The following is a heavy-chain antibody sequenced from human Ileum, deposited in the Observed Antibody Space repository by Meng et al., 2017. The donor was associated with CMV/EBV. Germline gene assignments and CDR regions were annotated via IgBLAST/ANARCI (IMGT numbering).Heavy chain of an antibody. J-gene: IGHJ4*02. CDR2: IYHGGST. D-gene: IGHD3-16*01. V-gene: IGHV4-4*07. Sequence: QVQRQASGPGVVNSSETLSLTCTVSGDSITSFYWIWIRQPAGKALEWIGRIYHGGSTNYNPSLKSRVTLSVDTSKNQFSMRLTSVTAADTAVYYCARGPGGFGDFNFDYWGQGTLVTVSS. CDR1: GDSITSFY. CDR3: ARGPGGFGDFNFDY.